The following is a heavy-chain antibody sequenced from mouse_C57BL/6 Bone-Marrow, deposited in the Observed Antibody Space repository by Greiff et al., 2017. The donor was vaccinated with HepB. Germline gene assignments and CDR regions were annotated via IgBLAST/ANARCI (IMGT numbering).Heavy chain of an antibody. Sequence: EVMLVESGGGLVQPGGSLKLSCAASGFTFSDYGMAWVRQAPRKGPEWVAFISNLAYSIYYADTVTGRFTISRENAKNTLYLEMSSLRSEDTAMYYCARRDYYAFAYWGQGTLVTVSA. CDR3: ARRDYYAFAY. CDR2: ISNLAYSI. V-gene: IGHV5-15*04. D-gene: IGHD1-1*01. CDR1: GFTFSDYG. J-gene: IGHJ3*01.